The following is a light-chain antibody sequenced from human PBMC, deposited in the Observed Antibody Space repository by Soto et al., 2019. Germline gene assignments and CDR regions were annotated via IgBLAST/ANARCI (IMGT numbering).Light chain of an antibody. Sequence: QSALTQPASVSGSPGQSITISCTGTSNDIGSYNYVSWYQQYPGKAPKLMIFDVSNRPSGVSNRFSGSKSGNTASLTISGLQAEDEADYHCGPSTSSSYTSSTTLYVFGTGTKLTVL. J-gene: IGLJ1*01. V-gene: IGLV2-14*01. CDR3: GPSTSSSYTSSTTLYV. CDR2: DVS. CDR1: SNDIGSYNY.